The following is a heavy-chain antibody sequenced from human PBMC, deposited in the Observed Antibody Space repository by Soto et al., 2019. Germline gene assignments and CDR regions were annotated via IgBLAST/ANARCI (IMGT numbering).Heavy chain of an antibody. V-gene: IGHV3-11*01. J-gene: IGHJ3*02. Sequence: QVQLVESGGTLIKPGGSLRLSCAASGFTFSDFYMTWIRQAPGKGLEWVSNISPSGSTLDYADSVKGRFTVSRDNAKNSYSWEMKGLSAEGTDAYYCVRQWLVVHEAIEIWGQGTEVSIS. D-gene: IGHD6-19*01. CDR2: ISPSGSTL. CDR3: VRQWLVVHEAIEI. CDR1: GFTFSDFY.